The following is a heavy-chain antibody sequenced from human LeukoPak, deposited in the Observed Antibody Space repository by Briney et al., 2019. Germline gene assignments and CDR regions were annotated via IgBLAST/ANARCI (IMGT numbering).Heavy chain of an antibody. CDR1: GFTFDDYG. J-gene: IGHJ3*02. V-gene: IGHV3-20*04. CDR3: ARVHQGGGSCYSICAVGAFDI. Sequence: PGGSLRLSCAASGFTFDDYGMSWVRQAPGKGLAWVSGINWNGGSTGYADSVKGRFTISRDNAKNSLYLQMNSLRAEDTALYYCARVHQGGGSCYSICAVGAFDIWGQGTMVTVSS. D-gene: IGHD2-15*01. CDR2: INWNGGST.